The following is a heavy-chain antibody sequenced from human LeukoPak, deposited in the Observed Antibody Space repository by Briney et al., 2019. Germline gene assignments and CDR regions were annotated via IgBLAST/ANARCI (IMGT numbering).Heavy chain of an antibody. D-gene: IGHD5-24*01. J-gene: IGHJ5*02. CDR2: INPSGGST. V-gene: IGHV1-46*01. Sequence: ASVKVSCKASGYTFTNYYMHWVRQAPGQGLEWMGIINPSGGSTSYAQKFQGRVTMTRNTSISTAYMELSSLRSEDTAVYYCARLVRMATINWFDPWGQGTLVTVSS. CDR3: ARLVRMATINWFDP. CDR1: GYTFTNYY.